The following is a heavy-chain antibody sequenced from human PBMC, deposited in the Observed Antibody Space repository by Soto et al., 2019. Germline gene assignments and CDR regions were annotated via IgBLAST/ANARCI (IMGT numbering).Heavy chain of an antibody. D-gene: IGHD6-19*01. CDR3: ASAPSTGWYKGFGAYYFDY. Sequence: GASVKVSCKASGGTFSSYAISGVRQAPGQGLEWMGGIIPIFGTANYAQKLQGRVTITADKSTSTAYMELSSLRSEDTAVYYCASAPSTGWYKGFGAYYFDYWGQGTLVTVSS. V-gene: IGHV1-69*06. CDR2: IIPIFGTA. J-gene: IGHJ4*02. CDR1: GGTFSSYA.